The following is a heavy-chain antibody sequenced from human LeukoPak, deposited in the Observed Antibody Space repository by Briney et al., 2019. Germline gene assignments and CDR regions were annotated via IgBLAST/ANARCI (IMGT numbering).Heavy chain of an antibody. V-gene: IGHV3-33*01. CDR1: GFTFSSYG. CDR2: IWYDGSNK. Sequence: GGSLRLSCAASGFTFSSYGMHWVRQAPGKGREWGAVIWYDGSNKYYADSVKGRFTISRDNSKNTLYLQMNSLRAEDTAVYYFARDQGHYCSSTSCYGDGMDVWGQGTTVIVSS. J-gene: IGHJ6*02. CDR3: ARDQGHYCSSTSCYGDGMDV. D-gene: IGHD2-2*01.